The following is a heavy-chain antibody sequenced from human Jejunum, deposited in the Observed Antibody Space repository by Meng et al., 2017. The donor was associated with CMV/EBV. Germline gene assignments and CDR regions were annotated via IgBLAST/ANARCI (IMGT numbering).Heavy chain of an antibody. CDR1: GFSVTSNY. CDR2: IRNDGST. D-gene: IGHD4-11*01. CDR3: ARACRQLSNCYLDS. J-gene: IGHJ4*02. Sequence: ASGFSVTSNYMTWVRQAPGKGLEWVSFIRNDGSTAYTASVQGRFTISRDNSKNTVYLQMNSLRAEDTALYYCARACRQLSNCYLDSWGQGTQVTVSS. V-gene: IGHV3-53*01.